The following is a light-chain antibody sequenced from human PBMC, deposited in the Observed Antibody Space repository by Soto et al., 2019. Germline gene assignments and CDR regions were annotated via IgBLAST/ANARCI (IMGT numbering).Light chain of an antibody. V-gene: IGLV2-14*01. CDR3: SSYTSSSTLV. CDR1: SSDVVGYNY. CDR2: EVS. Sequence: SALTQPASVSGSPGQSITISCTGTSSDVVGYNYVSWYQQHPGKAPKLMIFEVSNRPSGVSNRFSGSKSGNTASLTISGLQAEDEADYYCSSYTSSSTLVFGGGTKLTVL. J-gene: IGLJ3*02.